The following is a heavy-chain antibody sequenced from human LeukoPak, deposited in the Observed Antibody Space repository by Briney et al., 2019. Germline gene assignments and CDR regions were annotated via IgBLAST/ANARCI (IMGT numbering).Heavy chain of an antibody. CDR3: ARHRPPPLWFGEATSYNWFAP. CDR2: IYPGDSNT. J-gene: IGHJ5*02. D-gene: IGHD3-10*01. Sequence: KYGESLKICCKGSGYSFTSYWIGWVHQMPGKGLEWMGIIYPGDSNTRYSPSFQGQVTISADKSISTAYLQWSSLKASDTAIYYCARHRPPPLWFGEATSYNWFAPWGQGTLVTVSS. CDR1: GYSFTSYW. V-gene: IGHV5-51*07.